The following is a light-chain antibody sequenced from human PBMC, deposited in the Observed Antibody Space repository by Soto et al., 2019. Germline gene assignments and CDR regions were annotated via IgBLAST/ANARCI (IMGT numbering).Light chain of an antibody. CDR2: AAS. CDR3: QQLNSYPL. CDR1: QGISSY. Sequence: DIQLTQSPSFLSASVGDRVTITCRASQGISSYLAWYQQKPGKAPKLLIYAASTLQSGVPSRFSGSGSGTAFPLTISSLQPEDFATYYCQQLNSYPLFGPGTKVDIK. V-gene: IGKV1-9*01. J-gene: IGKJ3*01.